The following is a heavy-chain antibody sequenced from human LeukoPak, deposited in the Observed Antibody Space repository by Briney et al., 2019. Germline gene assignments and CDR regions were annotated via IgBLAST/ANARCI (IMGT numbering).Heavy chain of an antibody. CDR3: ARHANDYGDYGWFDP. J-gene: IGHJ5*02. D-gene: IGHD4-17*01. CDR2: IYYSGSI. Sequence: SETLSLTCTVSGGSISSYYWSWIRQPPGKGLEWIGYIYYSGSINYNPSLKSRVTISLHTSKTQFSLKLSSVTAADTAVYYCARHANDYGDYGWFDPWGQGTLVTVSS. CDR1: GGSISSYY. V-gene: IGHV4-59*08.